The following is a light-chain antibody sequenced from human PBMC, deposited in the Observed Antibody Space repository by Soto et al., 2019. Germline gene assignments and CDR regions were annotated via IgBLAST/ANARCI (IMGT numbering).Light chain of an antibody. Sequence: DIQMTQSPSSLSASVGDRVTITCRASQRIANYLNWYQQRPGKAPKLLISGASTLQSAVPSRFSGGVSGTDFTLTISTLQPEDFATYYCQQTYTTPHTFGQGTKLEIK. J-gene: IGKJ2*01. V-gene: IGKV1-39*01. CDR1: QRIANY. CDR2: GAS. CDR3: QQTYTTPHT.